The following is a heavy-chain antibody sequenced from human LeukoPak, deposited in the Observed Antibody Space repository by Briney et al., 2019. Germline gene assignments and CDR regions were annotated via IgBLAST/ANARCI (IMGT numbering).Heavy chain of an antibody. CDR2: INHSGST. J-gene: IGHJ4*02. D-gene: IGHD6-13*01. V-gene: IGHV4-34*01. CDR1: GGSFSGYY. Sequence: SETLSLTCAVYGGSFSGYYWSWIRQPLGKGLEWMGEINHSGSTNYNPSLKSRVTISVDTSKNQFSLKLSSVTAADTAVYYCARGPPGIAAADDYWGQGTLVTVSS. CDR3: ARGPPGIAAADDY.